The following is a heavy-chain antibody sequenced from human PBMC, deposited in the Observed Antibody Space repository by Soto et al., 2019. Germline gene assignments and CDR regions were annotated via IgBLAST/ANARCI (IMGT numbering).Heavy chain of an antibody. CDR3: ATVHNTSRSFDY. CDR1: GFTFNIYA. Sequence: GSLRLSCAASGFTFNIYAMTWVRQAPGKGLEWVSTTGATGRTTYYSDSVKGRFTVSRDNSKNTLDLQMSNLRAEDTAVYYCATVHNTSRSFDYWGQGTLVTVSS. D-gene: IGHD1-20*01. J-gene: IGHJ4*02. CDR2: TGATGRTT. V-gene: IGHV3-23*01.